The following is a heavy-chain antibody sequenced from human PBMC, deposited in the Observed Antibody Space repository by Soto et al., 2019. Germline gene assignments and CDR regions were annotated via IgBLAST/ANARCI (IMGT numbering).Heavy chain of an antibody. CDR1: GGSISSSSYY. CDR2: IYYSGST. J-gene: IGHJ6*02. D-gene: IGHD5-12*01. CDR3: ASGYSGPRADV. V-gene: IGHV4-39*07. Sequence: SETLSLTCTVSGGSISSSSYYWGWIRQPPGKGLEWIGSIYYSGSTYYNPSLKSRVTISVPTSRNQFSLKLTSMTAADTAVYYCASGYSGPRADVWGQGTTVTVSS.